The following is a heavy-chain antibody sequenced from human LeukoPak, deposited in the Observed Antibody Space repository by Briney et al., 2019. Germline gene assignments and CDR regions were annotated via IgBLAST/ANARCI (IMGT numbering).Heavy chain of an antibody. CDR1: GGSISSGGYY. CDR2: IYYSGST. J-gene: IGHJ5*02. D-gene: IGHD4/OR15-4a*01. V-gene: IGHV4-31*03. CDR3: ASLRYAARENWFDP. Sequence: PSQTLSLTCTVSGGSISSGGYYWSWIRQHPGKGLEWIGYIYYSGSTYYNPSLKSRVTISVDTSKNQFSLKLSSVTAADTAVYYCASLRYAARENWFDPCGQGTLVTVSS.